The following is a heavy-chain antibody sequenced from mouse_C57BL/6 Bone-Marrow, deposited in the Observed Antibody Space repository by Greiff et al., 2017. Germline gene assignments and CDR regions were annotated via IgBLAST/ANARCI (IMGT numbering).Heavy chain of an antibody. Sequence: EVQLVESGGDLVKPGGSLKLSCAASGFTFSSYGMSWVRQTPDKRLEWVATISSGGSYTYYPDSVKGRFTISRDNAKNTLYLQMSSLKSEDTAMYYCAGLLRSGRIAYWGQGTLVTVSA. V-gene: IGHV5-6*01. J-gene: IGHJ3*01. CDR1: GFTFSSYG. CDR2: ISSGGSYT. CDR3: AGLLRSGRIAY. D-gene: IGHD1-1*01.